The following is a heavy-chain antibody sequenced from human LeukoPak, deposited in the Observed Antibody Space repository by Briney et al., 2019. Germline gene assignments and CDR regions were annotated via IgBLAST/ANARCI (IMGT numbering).Heavy chain of an antibody. CDR3: ARGPGPADDGGGYCFDY. CDR1: GYTFTGHY. D-gene: IGHD2-21*01. Sequence: ASVKVSCKASGYTFTGHYIHWVRQAPGQGLEWMGVINPSGGSTTSAQKFQGRVTMTRDTSTSTVYMELRSLRSEDTAVYYCARGPGPADDGGGYCFDYWGQGTLVTVSS. J-gene: IGHJ4*02. V-gene: IGHV1-46*01. CDR2: INPSGGST.